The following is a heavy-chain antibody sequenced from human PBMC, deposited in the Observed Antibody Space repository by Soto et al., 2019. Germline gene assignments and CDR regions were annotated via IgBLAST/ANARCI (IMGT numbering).Heavy chain of an antibody. CDR1: GFTFSVYW. Sequence: EVQLVESGGGLGQPGGSLRLSCAASGFTFSVYWMHWVRQAPGKGLVWVARIDSGGSTTSYADSVKGRVTTSRDNAKSTLYQQMNSLRPDDTAVYYWARPGYCNDRPVVDVWGQGTTVTVSS. D-gene: IGHD1-1*01. J-gene: IGHJ6*02. V-gene: IGHV3-74*01. CDR3: ARPGYCNDRPVVDV. CDR2: IDSGGSTT.